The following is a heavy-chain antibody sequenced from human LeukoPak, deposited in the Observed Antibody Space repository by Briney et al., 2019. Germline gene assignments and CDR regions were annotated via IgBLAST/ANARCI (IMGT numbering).Heavy chain of an antibody. CDR3: ASDGMATIRSFDY. CDR1: GFTFSSYE. CDR2: ISSSGSTI. J-gene: IGHJ4*02. Sequence: GGSLRLSCAASGFTFSSYEMNWVRQAPGKGLDWVSYISSSGSTIYYADSAKGRFTISRDNAKNSLYLQMNSLRAEETAVYYCASDGMATIRSFDYWGQGTLVTVSS. D-gene: IGHD5-24*01. V-gene: IGHV3-48*03.